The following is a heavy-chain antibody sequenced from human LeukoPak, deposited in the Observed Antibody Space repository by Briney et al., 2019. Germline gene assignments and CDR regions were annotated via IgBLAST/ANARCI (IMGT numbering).Heavy chain of an antibody. CDR3: TRDSGTYNWFDP. CDR1: GFTFSDSA. Sequence: GGSLRLSCAASGFTFSDSAIHWVRQSSGKGLEWVGQIDKKDKGYATATAYAASVKGRFTISGDDSINTAYLQMKSLKTEDTALYYCTRDSGTYNWFDPWGQGTLVTVSS. D-gene: IGHD1-26*01. J-gene: IGHJ5*02. CDR2: IDKKDKGYATAT. V-gene: IGHV3-73*01.